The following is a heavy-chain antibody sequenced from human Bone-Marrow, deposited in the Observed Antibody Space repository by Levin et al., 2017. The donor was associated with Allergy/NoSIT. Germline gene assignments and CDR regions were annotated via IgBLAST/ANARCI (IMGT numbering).Heavy chain of an antibody. Sequence: PGGSLRLSCVASGFSVSAIYMTWVRQAPGKGLEWVSVIYNDGTTYYADSVKGRFAISRDNSKNTVYLQLSSLRAEDTAVYYCARGSLLWIGFFDFWGRGTLVTVSS. V-gene: IGHV3-53*01. CDR3: ARGSLLWIGFFDF. CDR1: GFSVSAIY. J-gene: IGHJ4*02. D-gene: IGHD5-12*01. CDR2: IYNDGTT.